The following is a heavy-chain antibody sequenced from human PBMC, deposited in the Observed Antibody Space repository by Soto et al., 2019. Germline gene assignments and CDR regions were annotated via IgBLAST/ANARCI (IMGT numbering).Heavy chain of an antibody. D-gene: IGHD5-18*01. CDR3: ARDLGYNYGVYYGIDV. CDR2: IIPIFGTT. Sequence: QVQLVQSGAEVKKPGSSVQVSCTASGGTFSSYGLSWVRQAPGQGLEWMGGIIPIFGTTNYAQKFQGRVTITADESTSTAYMELSILRSEDTAVYYCARDLGYNYGVYYGIDVWGQGTTVTVSS. V-gene: IGHV1-69*01. CDR1: GGTFSSYG. J-gene: IGHJ6*02.